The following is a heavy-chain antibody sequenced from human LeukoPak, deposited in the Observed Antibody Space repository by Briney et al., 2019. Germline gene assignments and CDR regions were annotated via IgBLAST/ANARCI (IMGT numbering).Heavy chain of an antibody. D-gene: IGHD3-9*01. J-gene: IGHJ2*01. V-gene: IGHV3-11*06. Sequence: PGGSLRLSCAVSGFTSSDYYMSWVRQAPGKEMECVSYISSDNTYTNYADSVRGRFTISRDNAKNPLYLQMNSLRAEDTAVYYCTTGAYDILTGYYHWYFDLWGRGTLVTVSS. CDR1: GFTSSDYY. CDR3: TTGAYDILTGYYHWYFDL. CDR2: ISSDNTYT.